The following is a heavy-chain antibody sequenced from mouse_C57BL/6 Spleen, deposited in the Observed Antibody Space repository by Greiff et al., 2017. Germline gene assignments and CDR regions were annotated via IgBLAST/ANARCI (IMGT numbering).Heavy chain of an antibody. J-gene: IGHJ1*03. CDR2: IDPSDSYT. D-gene: IGHD2-3*01. Sequence: QVQLQQPGAELVLPGASVKLSCKASGYTFTSYWMHWVKQRPGQGLEWIGEIDPSDSYTNYNQKFKGKSTWTVDKSSSTADMQLRSLTSENSAVYDCAMKGDGYPLDFDVWGTGTTVTVSS. CDR3: AMKGDGYPLDFDV. CDR1: GYTFTSYW. V-gene: IGHV1-69*01.